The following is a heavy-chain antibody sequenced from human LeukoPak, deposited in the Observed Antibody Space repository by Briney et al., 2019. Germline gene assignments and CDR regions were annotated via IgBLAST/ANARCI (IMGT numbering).Heavy chain of an antibody. CDR1: GFTFSTYW. D-gene: IGHD6-13*01. CDR3: ARDVEMFSTTWSDAFDI. CDR2: IKQDGNQN. V-gene: IGHV3-7*01. J-gene: IGHJ3*02. Sequence: GGSLRLPCVASGFTFSTYWMTWVRQAPGKGLEWVANIKQDGNQNYYVDSVRGRFTISRDNSKNSLYLQMDSLRVDDTAVYYCARDVEMFSTTWSDAFDIWGQGTMVTVSS.